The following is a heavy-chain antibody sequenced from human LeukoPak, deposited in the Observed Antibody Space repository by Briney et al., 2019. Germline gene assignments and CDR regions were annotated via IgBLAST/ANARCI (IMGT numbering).Heavy chain of an antibody. CDR2: IRYDGGKK. CDR3: AKDPRRCTSCYFSRRDYYYYMDV. J-gene: IGHJ6*03. D-gene: IGHD2-2*01. V-gene: IGHV3-30*02. Sequence: GGSLRLSCVASGFTFSSYGMHWVRQAPGKGLEWVTFIRYDGGKKYYADSVKGRFTISRDNSKNTVFLQMNSLRLEDTAVYFCAKDPRRCTSCYFSRRDYYYYMDVWGKGTTVTVSS. CDR1: GFTFSSYG.